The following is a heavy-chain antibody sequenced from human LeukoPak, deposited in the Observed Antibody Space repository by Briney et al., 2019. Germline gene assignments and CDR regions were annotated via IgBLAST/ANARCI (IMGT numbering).Heavy chain of an antibody. D-gene: IGHD1-26*01. CDR2: IRSKAHSYAT. V-gene: IGHV3-73*01. CDR3: ARQKSGTYFLFDS. Sequence: GGSLRLSCAASGFTISDSAMHWVRQASGKGLEWVARIRSKAHSYATAYAASVKGRFTISRDASKNTAFLQMSSLKTGDTAVYYCARQKSGTYFLFDSWGQGTLVTVSS. CDR1: GFTISDSA. J-gene: IGHJ4*02.